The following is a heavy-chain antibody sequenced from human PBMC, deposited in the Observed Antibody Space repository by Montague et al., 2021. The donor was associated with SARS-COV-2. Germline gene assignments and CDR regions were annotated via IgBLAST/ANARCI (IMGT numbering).Heavy chain of an antibody. CDR2: VHYTGTT. Sequence: SETLSLTCTVSGGSITVSRYYWGWIRQPPGKGLEWIGSVHYTGTTSYNASLKSRLTISVDTSKNQFSLKMTSVTASDTAVYYCARHRANAGSFDIWGQGTMVTVSS. D-gene: IGHD1-1*01. V-gene: IGHV4-39*01. CDR3: ARHRANAGSFDI. J-gene: IGHJ3*02. CDR1: GGSITVSRYY.